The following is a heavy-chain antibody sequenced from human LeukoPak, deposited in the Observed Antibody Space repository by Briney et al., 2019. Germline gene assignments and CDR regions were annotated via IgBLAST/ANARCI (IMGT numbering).Heavy chain of an antibody. CDR3: TTGGAYYDFWSGYPYYFDY. Sequence: GGSLRLSCTASGFTFGDYAMSWFRQAPGKGLEWVGFIRSKAYGGTTEYAAPVKGKFTISRDDSKSTLYLQMNSLKTEDTAVYYCTTGGAYYDFWSGYPYYFDYWGQGTLVTVSS. V-gene: IGHV3-49*03. J-gene: IGHJ4*02. D-gene: IGHD3-3*01. CDR2: IRSKAYGGTT. CDR1: GFTFGDYA.